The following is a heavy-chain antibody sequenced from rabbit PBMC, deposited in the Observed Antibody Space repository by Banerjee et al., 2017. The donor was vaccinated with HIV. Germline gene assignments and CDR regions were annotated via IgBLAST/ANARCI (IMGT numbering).Heavy chain of an antibody. CDR2: IYPDYGST. J-gene: IGHJ6*01. Sequence: QEQLGESGGGLVTLGGSLKLSCKASGIDFSSYGISWVRQAPGKGLEWIAYIYPDYGSTDYASWVNGRFTISLDNAQNTVFLQMTSLTAADTATYFCARGNAGYAGYGYATWDLWGQGTLVTVS. V-gene: IGHV1S47*01. CDR1: GIDFSSYG. CDR3: ARGNAGYAGYGYATWDL. D-gene: IGHD6-1*01.